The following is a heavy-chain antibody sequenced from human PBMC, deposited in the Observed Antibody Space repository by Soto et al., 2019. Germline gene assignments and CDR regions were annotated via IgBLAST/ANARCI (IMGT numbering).Heavy chain of an antibody. D-gene: IGHD2-15*01. CDR1: GFTFSYYY. Sequence: GSLTLSCAASGFTFSYYYMSWIRQAPGKGLEWVSYISSSGYTIYYADSVKGRFTISRDNAKNSMYLQMNSLRVEDTAVYYCERGTPLLDYEFDCWGQGPVVNVAS. J-gene: IGHJ4*02. V-gene: IGHV3-11*01. CDR3: ERGTPLLDYEFDC. CDR2: ISSSGYTI.